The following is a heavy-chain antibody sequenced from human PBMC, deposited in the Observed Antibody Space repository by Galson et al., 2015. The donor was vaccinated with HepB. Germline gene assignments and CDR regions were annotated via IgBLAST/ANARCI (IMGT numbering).Heavy chain of an antibody. V-gene: IGHV1-2*05. CDR3: ARSIAVAGSPFDI. J-gene: IGHJ3*02. Sequence: SVKVSCKASGYTFTGYYMHWVRQAPGQGLEWMGRINPNSGGTNYAQKFQGRVTMTRDTSISTAYMELSRLRSDDTVVYYCARSIAVAGSPFDIWGQGTMVTVSS. D-gene: IGHD6-19*01. CDR1: GYTFTGYY. CDR2: INPNSGGT.